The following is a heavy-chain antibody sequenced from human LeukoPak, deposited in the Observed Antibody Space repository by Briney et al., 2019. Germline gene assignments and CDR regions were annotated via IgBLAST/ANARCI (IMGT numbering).Heavy chain of an antibody. D-gene: IGHD2-21*02. CDR2: AYHSGIT. Sequence: SETLSLTCTVSGDSISSYDWSWIRQPPGKGLEWIGYAYHSGITNYNPSLKSRVTISVDTSKNQFSLKLSSVTAADTAVYYCARVPRNSNRLAYCGGDCYRDYWGQGTLVTVSS. V-gene: IGHV4-59*12. CDR1: GDSISSYD. J-gene: IGHJ4*02. CDR3: ARVPRNSNRLAYCGGDCYRDY.